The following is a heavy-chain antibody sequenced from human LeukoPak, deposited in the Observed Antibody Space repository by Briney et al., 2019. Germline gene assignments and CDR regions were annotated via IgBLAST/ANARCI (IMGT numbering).Heavy chain of an antibody. Sequence: ASVKVSCKASGYTSTSYDINWVRQATGQGLEWMGWMNPNSGNTGYAQKFQGRVTMTRNTSISTAYMELSSLRSEDTAVYYCARVPTYDFWSGYYTYNWFDPWGQGTLVTVSS. D-gene: IGHD3-3*01. J-gene: IGHJ5*02. CDR2: MNPNSGNT. CDR1: GYTSTSYD. CDR3: ARVPTYDFWSGYYTYNWFDP. V-gene: IGHV1-8*01.